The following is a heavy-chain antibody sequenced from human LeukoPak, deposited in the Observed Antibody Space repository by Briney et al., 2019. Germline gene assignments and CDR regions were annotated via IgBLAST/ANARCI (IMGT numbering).Heavy chain of an antibody. Sequence: PGGSLRLSCAASGFTFSSYGMSWVRQAPGKGLEWVSDISLSGDNMFCADSVKGRFTVSRDNSKNTLYLQMNSLRAEDTAVYYCAKDLLGTISQDYGMDVWGQGTTVTVSS. CDR3: AKDLLGTISQDYGMDV. CDR1: GFTFSSYG. CDR2: ISLSGDNM. J-gene: IGHJ6*02. V-gene: IGHV3-23*01. D-gene: IGHD3-9*01.